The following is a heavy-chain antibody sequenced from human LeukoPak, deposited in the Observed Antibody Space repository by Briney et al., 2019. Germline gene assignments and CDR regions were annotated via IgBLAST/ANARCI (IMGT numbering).Heavy chain of an antibody. Sequence: SETLSLTCTVSGGSISSGDYYWSWIRQPPGKGLEWIGYIYYSGSTYYNPSLKNRITISVDTSKNQFSLKLSSVTAADTAVYDCAGHSGSKYYFDYWGQGTLVTVSS. CDR3: AGHSGSKYYFDY. CDR1: GGSISSGDYY. CDR2: IYYSGST. J-gene: IGHJ4*02. V-gene: IGHV4-30-4*01. D-gene: IGHD3-10*01.